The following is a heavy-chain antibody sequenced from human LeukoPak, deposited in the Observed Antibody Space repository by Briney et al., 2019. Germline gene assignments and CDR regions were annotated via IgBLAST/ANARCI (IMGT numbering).Heavy chain of an antibody. D-gene: IGHD3-3*01. Sequence: ASVKVSCKASGYTFTSYGISWVRQAPGQGLEWMGWISAYNGNTNYAQKLQGRVTMTTATSTSKAYLDLRSLRSDDTAVYYYARGGSVMISSRVYFDYWGQGTLVTVSS. CDR3: ARGGSVMISSRVYFDY. CDR1: GYTFTSYG. CDR2: ISAYNGNT. J-gene: IGHJ4*02. V-gene: IGHV1-18*01.